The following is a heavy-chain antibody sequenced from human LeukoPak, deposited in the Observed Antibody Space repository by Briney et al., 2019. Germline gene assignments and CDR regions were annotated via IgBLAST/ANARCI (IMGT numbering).Heavy chain of an antibody. J-gene: IGHJ4*02. CDR2: SNSDGSST. CDR1: GFTFSSHW. Sequence: GGSLGLSCAASGFTFSSHWMHWVRQAPGKGLVWVSRSNSDGSSTSYADSVKGRFTISRDNAKNTLYLQMNSLRAEDTAVYYCARSCSTTSCYSINYWGQGTLVTVSS. CDR3: ARSCSTTSCYSINY. V-gene: IGHV3-74*01. D-gene: IGHD2-2*01.